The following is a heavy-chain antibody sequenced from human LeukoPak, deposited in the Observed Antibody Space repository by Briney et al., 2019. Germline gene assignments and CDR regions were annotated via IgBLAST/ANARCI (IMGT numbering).Heavy chain of an antibody. CDR2: IYPGDSDT. Sequence: GESPKISCKASGYSFTNYWIGWVRQMPGKGLEWMGIIYPGDSDTRYSPSFQGQVTISADKSISTAYLQWSSLKASDTAMYYCASSIENYDSSGYPFFDYWGQGTLVTVSS. CDR3: ASSIENYDSSGYPFFDY. D-gene: IGHD3-22*01. CDR1: GYSFTNYW. J-gene: IGHJ4*02. V-gene: IGHV5-51*01.